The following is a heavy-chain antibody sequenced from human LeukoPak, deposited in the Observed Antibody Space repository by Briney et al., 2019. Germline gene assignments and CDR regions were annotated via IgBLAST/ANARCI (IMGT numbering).Heavy chain of an antibody. Sequence: GGSLRLSCAASGFTVSSYSINWVRQAPGKGLEWVSSISSSSSYIYYADSVKGRFTISRDNAKNSLYLQMNSLRAEDTAVYYCARDLRPYWSGGSCSGDYWGQGTLVTVSS. CDR3: ARDLRPYWSGGSCSGDY. D-gene: IGHD2-15*01. J-gene: IGHJ4*02. CDR2: ISSSSSYI. CDR1: GFTVSSYS. V-gene: IGHV3-21*01.